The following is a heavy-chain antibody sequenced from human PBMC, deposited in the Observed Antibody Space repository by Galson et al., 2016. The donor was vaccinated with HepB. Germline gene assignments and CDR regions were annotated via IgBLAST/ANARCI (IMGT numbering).Heavy chain of an antibody. J-gene: IGHJ6*02. CDR2: IIPIFGLA. D-gene: IGHD3-9*01. V-gene: IGHV1-69*13. CDR3: ARVRSHNYDILTGPAVMDV. CDR1: GGTFNSDA. Sequence: SVKVSCKASGGTFNSDAINWVRQAPGQGLEWMGQIIPIFGLANYAQKFQGRVTINADESTSTAYMELSSLRSEDTAVYYCARVRSHNYDILTGPAVMDVWGQGTTVTVS.